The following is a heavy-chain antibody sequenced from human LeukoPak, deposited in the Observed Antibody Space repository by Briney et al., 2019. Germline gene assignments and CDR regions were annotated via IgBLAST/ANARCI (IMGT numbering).Heavy chain of an antibody. CDR2: IYHRGNT. D-gene: IGHD4-17*01. J-gene: IGHJ4*02. Sequence: SETLSLTCAVSGGSISSSNWWNWVRQTPGKGLEWIGEIYHRGNTHYNPSLKSRVTISVDTSKNQFSLKLSSVTAADTAVYYCARVEDYGDYFDYWGQGTLVTVSS. V-gene: IGHV4-4*02. CDR3: ARVEDYGDYFDY. CDR1: GGSISSSNW.